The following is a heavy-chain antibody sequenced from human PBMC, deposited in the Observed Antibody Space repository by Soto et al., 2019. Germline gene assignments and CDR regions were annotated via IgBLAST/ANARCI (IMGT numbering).Heavy chain of an antibody. Sequence: QVQLVQSGTEVKKPGASVKVSCKTSGYTFTNHGINWVRQAPGQGLEWMGWINPYNANTNYAQKLQGRVTMTTDTSKTTAYMDLRSLTSDDTAVYSCASDRVAGIWGDAFDIWGQGTVVTVSS. V-gene: IGHV1-18*04. CDR2: INPYNANT. D-gene: IGHD3-16*01. CDR1: GYTFTNHG. CDR3: ASDRVAGIWGDAFDI. J-gene: IGHJ3*02.